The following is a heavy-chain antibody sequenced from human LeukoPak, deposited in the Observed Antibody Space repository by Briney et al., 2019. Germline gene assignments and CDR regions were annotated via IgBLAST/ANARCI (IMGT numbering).Heavy chain of an antibody. CDR1: GGSISSYY. D-gene: IGHD2-15*01. J-gene: IGHJ4*02. V-gene: IGHV4-59*01. CDR3: ARGLVAATHYFDY. Sequence: PSETLSLTCTVSGGSISSYYWSWIRQPPGKGLEWIGYIYYSGSTNYNPSLKSRVTISVDTSKNQFSLKLSSVTAADTAVYYCARGLVAATHYFDYWGQGTLVTVSS. CDR2: IYYSGST.